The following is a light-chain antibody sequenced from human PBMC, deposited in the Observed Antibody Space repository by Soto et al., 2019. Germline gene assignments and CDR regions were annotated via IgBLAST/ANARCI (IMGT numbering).Light chain of an antibody. CDR3: QVWDSGSDHVV. CDR2: SDS. J-gene: IGLJ3*02. CDR1: NIGSKN. V-gene: IGLV3-21*01. Sequence: SYELTQPPSVSVAPGKTARITCGGDNIGSKNVHWYQQKPGQAPVLVIYSDSDRPSAIPERFSGSNSGNPATLTISRVEAGDEGDYYCQVWDSGSDHVVFGGGTKLTVL.